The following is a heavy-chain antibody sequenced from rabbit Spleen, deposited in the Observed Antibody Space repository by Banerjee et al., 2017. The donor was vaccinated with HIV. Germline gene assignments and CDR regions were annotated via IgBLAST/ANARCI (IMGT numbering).Heavy chain of an antibody. Sequence: LEESGGGLVQPEGSLTLTCKASGFSFSSSDYICWVRQAPGKGLEWISCIVNGDGSTYYASWVNGRFTISRSTSLATVTLQMTSLTVADTATYFCARDTGSSFSSYGMDLWGPGTLVTVS. CDR3: ARDTGSSFSSYGMDL. V-gene: IGHV1S47*01. CDR2: IVNGDGST. J-gene: IGHJ6*01. CDR1: GFSFSSSD. D-gene: IGHD8-1*01.